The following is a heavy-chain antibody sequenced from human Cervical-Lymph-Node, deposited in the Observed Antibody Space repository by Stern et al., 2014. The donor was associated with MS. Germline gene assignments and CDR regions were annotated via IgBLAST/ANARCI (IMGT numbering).Heavy chain of an antibody. CDR1: GVTITGSRYY. J-gene: IGHJ1*01. V-gene: IGHV4-39*01. Sequence: VQLVESGPGLVRPSETLSLTCTVSGVTITGSRYYWGWIRQPPGQGLEWIGSITYSGSTSYSRSLKCRVTMSVDPPKNHFPLRLTSGTAADTAVYHCATTTFYFDRGHSATEYFQHWGLGTLVTVSS. CDR3: ATTTFYFDRGHSATEYFQH. CDR2: ITYSGST. D-gene: IGHD3-22*01.